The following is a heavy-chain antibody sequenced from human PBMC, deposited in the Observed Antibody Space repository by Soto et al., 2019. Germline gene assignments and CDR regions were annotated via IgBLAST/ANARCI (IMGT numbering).Heavy chain of an antibody. V-gene: IGHV4-59*01. CDR2: IYYSGST. J-gene: IGHJ6*03. Sequence: SETLSLTCTVSGGSISSYYWSWIRQPPGRGLEWIGYIYYSGSTNCNPSLKSRVTISVDTSKNQFSLKLSSVTAADTAVYYCARARFKGYNENDVVIAINRAKDYYYYMDVWGKGTTVTVSS. CDR1: GGSISSYY. D-gene: IGHD2-21*01. CDR3: ARARFKGYNENDVVIAINRAKDYYYYMDV.